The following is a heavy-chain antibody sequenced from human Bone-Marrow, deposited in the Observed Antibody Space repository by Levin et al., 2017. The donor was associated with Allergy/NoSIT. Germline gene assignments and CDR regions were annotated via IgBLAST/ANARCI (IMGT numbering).Heavy chain of an antibody. CDR3: AKDANYDFWSGYSSVRSYGMDV. CDR1: GFTFNNVA. J-gene: IGHJ6*02. D-gene: IGHD3-3*01. Sequence: GESLKISCAASGFTFNNVAMTWVRRAAGKGLEWVSVISASGITTYYADSVKGRFTISRDNSKNTVYLEMHSLRGEDAAVYYCAKDANYDFWSGYSSVRSYGMDVWGQGTTVTVS. V-gene: IGHV3-23*01. CDR2: ISASGITT.